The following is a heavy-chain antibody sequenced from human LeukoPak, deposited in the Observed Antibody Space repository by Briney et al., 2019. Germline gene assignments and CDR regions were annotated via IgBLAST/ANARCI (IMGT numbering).Heavy chain of an antibody. Sequence: GGSLRLSCAASGFNVSSNYMTWVRQAPGKGLEWVSVIYSGGSTYYAESVKGRFTISRDNSQNTLYLQTNSLRAEDTAVYYCARDRQLWFYYWGQGTLVTVSS. CDR2: IYSGGST. CDR3: ARDRQLWFYY. CDR1: GFNVSSNY. D-gene: IGHD5-18*01. V-gene: IGHV3-66*01. J-gene: IGHJ4*02.